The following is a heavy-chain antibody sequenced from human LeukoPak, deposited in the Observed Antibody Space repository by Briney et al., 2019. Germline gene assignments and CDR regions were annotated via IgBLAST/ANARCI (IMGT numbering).Heavy chain of an antibody. CDR2: IFSSTTNTI. D-gene: IGHD6-19*01. J-gene: IGHJ3*02. V-gene: IGHV3-48*02. CDR1: GFTFDRYS. Sequence: GGSLRLSCAASGFTFDRYSMNWVRQAPGKGLEWVSYIFSSTTNTIYYADSVMGRFTISRDNAKNSVYLQMNSLRDDDTAVYYCARDRQWAFDIWGQGTMVTVSS. CDR3: ARDRQWAFDI.